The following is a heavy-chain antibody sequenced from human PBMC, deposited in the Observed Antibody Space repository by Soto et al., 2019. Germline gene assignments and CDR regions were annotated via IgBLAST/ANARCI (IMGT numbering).Heavy chain of an antibody. CDR2: ISYDGSNK. D-gene: IGHD1-1*01. J-gene: IGHJ6*02. V-gene: IGHV3-30*18. Sequence: QVQLVESGGGVVQPGRSLRLSCAASGFTFSSYGMHWVRQAPGKGLEWVAVISYDGSNKYYADSVKGRFTISRDNSKNTLYLQMNSLRAEDTAVYYGAKDPHPTGTAGDRGCMDVWGQGTTVTVSS. CDR3: AKDPHPTGTAGDRGCMDV. CDR1: GFTFSSYG.